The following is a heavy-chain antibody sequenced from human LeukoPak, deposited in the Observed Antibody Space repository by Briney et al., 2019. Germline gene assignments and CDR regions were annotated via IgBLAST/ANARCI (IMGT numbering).Heavy chain of an antibody. J-gene: IGHJ4*02. V-gene: IGHV3-30*02. Sequence: GGSLRLSCAASGFTFSSYGMHWVRQAPGKGLEWVAFIRYDGSNKYYADSVKGRFIISRDNSKNTLYLQMNSLRAEDTAVYYCAKDLASSAAMVTCDYWGQGNLVTVSS. D-gene: IGHD5-18*01. CDR1: GFTFSSYG. CDR2: IRYDGSNK. CDR3: AKDLASSAAMVTCDY.